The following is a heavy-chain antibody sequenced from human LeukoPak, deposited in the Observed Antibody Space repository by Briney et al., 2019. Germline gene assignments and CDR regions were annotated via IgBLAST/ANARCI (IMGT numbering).Heavy chain of an antibody. J-gene: IGHJ6*03. V-gene: IGHV3-53*01. CDR3: ASGSGSYRTPYYYMDV. D-gene: IGHD3-10*01. CDR2: IYSGGST. CDR1: GFTVSSNY. Sequence: GGSLRVSCASSGFTVSSNYMSWFRQAPGKGLDWVSVIYSGGSTYYADSVKGRFTISRDNSKNTLYLQMNSLRAEDTAVYYCASGSGSYRTPYYYMDVWGTGTTVTVSS.